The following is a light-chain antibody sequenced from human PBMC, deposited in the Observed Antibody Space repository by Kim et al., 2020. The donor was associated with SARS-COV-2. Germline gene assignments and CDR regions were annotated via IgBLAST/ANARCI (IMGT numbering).Light chain of an antibody. V-gene: IGLV2-14*03. CDR1: SSDVCGYNY. J-gene: IGLJ2*01. CDR2: DVS. CDR3: SSHTSSHTVV. Sequence: GQSITLSCTGPSSDVCGYNYVSWYQQHPGKAPKLMIYDVSNRPSGVSNRFSGSKSVNTASLTISGLQAEDEADYYCSSHTSSHTVVFGGGTKLTVL.